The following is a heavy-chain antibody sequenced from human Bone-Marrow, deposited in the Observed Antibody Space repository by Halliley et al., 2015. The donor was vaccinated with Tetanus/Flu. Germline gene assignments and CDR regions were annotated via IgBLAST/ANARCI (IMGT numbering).Heavy chain of an antibody. CDR2: FSPGDSDA. D-gene: IGHD5-18*01. CDR3: ARLRGYSYCYPFDY. J-gene: IGHJ4*02. V-gene: IGHV5-51*01. Sequence: IGFFSPGDSDARYSPSFQGQVTMSADKSLSAAYLQWSDLKASFTATYYCARLRGYSYCYPFDYWGQGTLVTVSS.